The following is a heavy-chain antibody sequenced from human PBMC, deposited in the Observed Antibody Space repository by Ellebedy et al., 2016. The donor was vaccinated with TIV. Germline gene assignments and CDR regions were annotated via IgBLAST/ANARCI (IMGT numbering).Heavy chain of an antibody. CDR1: GYSFTSHW. V-gene: IGHV5-51*01. CDR2: IYPGDSDT. CDR3: AREEESGSSWFAY. D-gene: IGHD6-13*01. J-gene: IGHJ4*02. Sequence: GESLKISCQGSGYSFTSHWIGWVRQMPGKGLEWMGIIYPGDSDTTYSPSFQGQVTISADKSISTAYLQWSSLKASDTAIYYCAREEESGSSWFAYWGRGTLVTVSS.